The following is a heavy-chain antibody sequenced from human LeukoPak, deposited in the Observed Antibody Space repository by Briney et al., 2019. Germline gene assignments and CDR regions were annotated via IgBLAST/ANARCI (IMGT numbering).Heavy chain of an antibody. V-gene: IGHV1-69*04. CDR2: IIPILGIA. D-gene: IGHD3-3*01. CDR3: ATVTDFPSYFDY. Sequence: ASVKVSCKASGGTFSSYAISWVRQAPGQGLEWMGRIIPILGIANYAQKFQGRVTITADKSTSTAYMELSSLRSEDTAVYYCATVTDFPSYFDYWGQGTLVTVSS. J-gene: IGHJ4*02. CDR1: GGTFSSYA.